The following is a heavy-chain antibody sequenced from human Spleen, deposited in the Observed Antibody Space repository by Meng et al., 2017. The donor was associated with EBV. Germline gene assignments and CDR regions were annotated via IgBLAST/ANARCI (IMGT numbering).Heavy chain of an antibody. V-gene: IGHV3-11*01. D-gene: IGHD1-26*01. CDR3: ARGSGRWTFDY. Sequence: VLLVQSGGDLVKPGGSLRLSCAASGFIFSDSYMSWIRQTPGKGLEWISYISNTGTTIKYADSVKGRFTISRDNGKNSLYLQMNSLRADDTAVYYCARGSGRWTFDYWGQGTLVTVSS. CDR1: GFIFSDSY. J-gene: IGHJ4*02. CDR2: ISNTGTTI.